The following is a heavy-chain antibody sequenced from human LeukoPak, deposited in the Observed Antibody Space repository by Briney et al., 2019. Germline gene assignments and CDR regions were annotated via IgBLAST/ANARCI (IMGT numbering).Heavy chain of an antibody. CDR3: ASGIQLWLSDY. J-gene: IGHJ4*02. CDR2: ISSSSSYI. CDR1: GFTFSSYS. D-gene: IGHD5-18*01. V-gene: IGHV3-21*01. Sequence: GGSLRLSCAASGFTFSSYSMNWVRQAPGKGLEWVSSISSSSSYIYYADSVKGRFTISRDNAKNSLYLRMNSLRAEDTAVYYCASGIQLWLSDYWGQGTLVTVSS.